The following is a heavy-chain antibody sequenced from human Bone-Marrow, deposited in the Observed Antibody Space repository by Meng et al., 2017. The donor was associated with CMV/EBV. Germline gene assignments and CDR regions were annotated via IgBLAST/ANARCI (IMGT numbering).Heavy chain of an antibody. V-gene: IGHV1-18*01. D-gene: IGHD6-6*01. Sequence: ASVKVSCKASGYTFTSYGISWVRQAPGQGLEWMGWISAYNGNTNYAQKLQGRVTMTTDTSTSTAYMVLRSLRSDDTAVYYCSSSSSSLEYYYGMDVWGQRTTVTVSS. CDR2: ISAYNGNT. CDR1: GYTFTSYG. J-gene: IGHJ6*02. CDR3: SSSSSSLEYYYGMDV.